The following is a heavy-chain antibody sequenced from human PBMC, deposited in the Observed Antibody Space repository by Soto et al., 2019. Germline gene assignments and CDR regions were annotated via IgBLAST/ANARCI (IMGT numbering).Heavy chain of an antibody. J-gene: IGHJ5*02. CDR1: GYTFSNYG. CDR3: ARVVPGAEAWFGP. V-gene: IGHV1-18*01. Sequence: ASVKVSCKTSGYTFSNYGITWVREAPGQPLEWLGWISLYSDGTSYAQKFRGRVSMTTDTSTTTAYMELRSLRSDDTAVYYCARVVPGAEAWFGPWGQGTLVTVSS. CDR2: ISLYSDGT.